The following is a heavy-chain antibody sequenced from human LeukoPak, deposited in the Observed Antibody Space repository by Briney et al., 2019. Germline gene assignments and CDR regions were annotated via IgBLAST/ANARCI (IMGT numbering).Heavy chain of an antibody. CDR2: IFHSGSA. Sequence: PSETLSLTCTVSGGSISSSNWWNWVRQSPGKGLEWIGEIFHSGSANYNPSLKSRVTISVDRPKNQFSLKLSSVTAADTAVYYCARGIVVVPFFDYWGQGTLVTVSS. CDR1: GGSISSSNW. J-gene: IGHJ4*02. D-gene: IGHD2-21*01. V-gene: IGHV4-4*02. CDR3: ARGIVVVPFFDY.